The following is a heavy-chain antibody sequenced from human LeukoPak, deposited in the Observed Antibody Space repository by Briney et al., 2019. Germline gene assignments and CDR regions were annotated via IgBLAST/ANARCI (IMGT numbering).Heavy chain of an antibody. CDR1: GFAFNTYS. V-gene: IGHV3-48*01. J-gene: IGHJ4*02. Sequence: GGSLSLSCAASGFAFNTYSMNWVRQAPGEGLEWLSFISSSSSTIYYADSVKGRFTISRDNAKNSLWLHMNSLRAEDTALYYCARDRGYYFDYWGQGTLVTVSS. D-gene: IGHD3-10*01. CDR2: ISSSSSTI. CDR3: ARDRGYYFDY.